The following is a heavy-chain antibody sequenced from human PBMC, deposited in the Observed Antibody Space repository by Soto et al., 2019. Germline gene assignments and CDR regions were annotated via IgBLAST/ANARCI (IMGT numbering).Heavy chain of an antibody. Sequence: SETLSLTCAVDGGSFSGYYWNWIRQPPGKGLEWIGEINHSGITNYNSSLKSRVTISLDTSKIQFSLRLNSVTAADTAVYYCARGYFWSGYFNYWGQGTLVTVSS. V-gene: IGHV4-34*01. CDR2: INHSGIT. CDR3: ARGYFWSGYFNY. D-gene: IGHD3-3*01. CDR1: GGSFSGYY. J-gene: IGHJ4*02.